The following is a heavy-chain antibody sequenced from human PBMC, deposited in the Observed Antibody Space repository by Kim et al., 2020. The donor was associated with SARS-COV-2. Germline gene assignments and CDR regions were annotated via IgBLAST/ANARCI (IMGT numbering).Heavy chain of an antibody. J-gene: IGHJ4*02. D-gene: IGHD6-19*01. CDR3: ATLSIAVAAYYFDY. V-gene: IGHV1-24*01. Sequence: AQKFQGRVTMTEDTSTDTAYMELSSLRSEDTAVYYCATLSIAVAAYYFDYWGQGTLVTVSS.